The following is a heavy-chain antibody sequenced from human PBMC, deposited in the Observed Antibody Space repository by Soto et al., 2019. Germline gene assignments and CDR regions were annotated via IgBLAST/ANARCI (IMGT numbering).Heavy chain of an antibody. Sequence: PSETLSLTCTVSGGSISSGDYYWSWIRQPPGKGLEWIGYIYYSGSTYYNPSLKSRVTISVDTSKNQFSLKLSSVTAADTAVYYCARGEHYYDSSGYTTFDYWGQGTLVTVSS. CDR3: ARGEHYYDSSGYTTFDY. CDR1: GGSISSGDYY. D-gene: IGHD3-22*01. J-gene: IGHJ4*02. CDR2: IYYSGST. V-gene: IGHV4-30-4*01.